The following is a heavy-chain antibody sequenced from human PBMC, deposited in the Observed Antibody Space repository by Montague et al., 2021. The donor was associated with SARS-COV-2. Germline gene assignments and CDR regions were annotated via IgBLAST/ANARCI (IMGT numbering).Heavy chain of an antibody. Sequence: CAISGDSVSSNSATWNWIRQSPSRGLEWLGRTYYRSMWKSDYARXXKCRIAINPDTSKNQFSLQLSSVTPEDTALYYCVRGIEAAGSYDYWGQGTLVTVSS. D-gene: IGHD6-13*01. CDR1: GDSVSSNSAT. V-gene: IGHV6-1*01. J-gene: IGHJ4*02. CDR3: VRGIEAAGSYDY. CDR2: TYYRSMWKS.